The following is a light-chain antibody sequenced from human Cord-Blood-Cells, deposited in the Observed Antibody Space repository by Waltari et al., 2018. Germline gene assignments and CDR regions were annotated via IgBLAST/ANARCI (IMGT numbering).Light chain of an antibody. CDR3: QQYNSYST. CDR2: DAS. Sequence: DIQMTQSPSTLSASVGDRVTITCRASQSISSWLAWYQQKPGKAPKLLIYDASSLESGVPSRFSGSGSWTEFTLTISSLQPDDFATYYCQQYNSYSTCGQGTKVEIK. J-gene: IGKJ1*01. V-gene: IGKV1-5*01. CDR1: QSISSW.